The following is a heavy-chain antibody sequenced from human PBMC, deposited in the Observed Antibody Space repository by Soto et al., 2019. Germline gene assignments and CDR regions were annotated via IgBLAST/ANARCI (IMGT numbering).Heavy chain of an antibody. D-gene: IGHD6-6*01. CDR3: AKDPIAARPGY. V-gene: IGHV3-23*01. Sequence: GGSLRLSCAASGFTFSSYAMRWVRQAPGKGLEWVSAMSGSGGSTYYADSVKGRFTISRDNSKNTLYLQMNSLRAEDTAVYYCAKDPIAARPGYWGQGTLVTVSS. J-gene: IGHJ4*02. CDR2: MSGSGGST. CDR1: GFTFSSYA.